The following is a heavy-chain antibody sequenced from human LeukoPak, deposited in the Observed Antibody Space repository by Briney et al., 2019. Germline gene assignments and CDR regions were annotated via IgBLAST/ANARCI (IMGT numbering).Heavy chain of an antibody. CDR1: GGSISSGDYY. Sequence: SQTLSLTCTVSGGSISSGDYYWSWIRQPPGTGLEWIGYIYYSGSTYYNPSLKSRVTISVDTSKNQFSLKLSSVTAADTAVYYCARVIAREGRFLEPRSAFVIWGQGTMVTVSS. CDR2: IYYSGST. J-gene: IGHJ3*02. V-gene: IGHV4-30-4*08. CDR3: ARVIAREGRFLEPRSAFVI. D-gene: IGHD3-3*01.